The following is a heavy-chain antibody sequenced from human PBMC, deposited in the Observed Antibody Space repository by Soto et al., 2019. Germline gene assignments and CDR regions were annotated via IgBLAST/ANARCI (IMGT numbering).Heavy chain of an antibody. V-gene: IGHV3-23*01. CDR1: GFTFSSSS. CDR2: ISDSGGTT. J-gene: IGHJ4*02. Sequence: GGSLRLSCAVSGFTFSSSSMSWVRQAPGKGLEWVSSISDSGGTTYHGDSVKGRFTISRDNSKNTLYLQMNSLRAEDTAVYYCAKALYISSWFLDYWGQGTPVTVSS. D-gene: IGHD2-2*01. CDR3: AKALYISSWFLDY.